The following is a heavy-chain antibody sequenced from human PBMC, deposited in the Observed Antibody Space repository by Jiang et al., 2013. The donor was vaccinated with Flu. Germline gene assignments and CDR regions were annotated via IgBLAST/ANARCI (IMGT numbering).Heavy chain of an antibody. CDR1: GFSLSTSGMC. D-gene: IGHD3-22*01. Sequence: KPTQTLTLTCTFSGFSLSTSGMCVSWIRQPPGKALEWLARIDWDDDKYYSTSLKTRLTISKDTSKNQVVLTMTNMDPVDTATYYCARMVSDSSGYYLPYYFDYWGQGTLVTVSS. J-gene: IGHJ4*02. CDR3: ARMVSDSSGYYLPYYFDY. CDR2: IDWDDDK. V-gene: IGHV2-70*11.